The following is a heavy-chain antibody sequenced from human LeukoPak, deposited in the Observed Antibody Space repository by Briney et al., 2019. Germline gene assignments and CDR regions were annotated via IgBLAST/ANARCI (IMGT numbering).Heavy chain of an antibody. D-gene: IGHD5-18*01. J-gene: IGHJ4*02. V-gene: IGHV3-30-3*01. CDR2: ISYDGSNK. Sequence: PGGSLRLSCAASGFTFSSYAMHWVRQAPGKGLEWVAVISYDGSNKYYADSVKGRFTISRDNSKNMLYLQMNSLRAEDTAVYYCARDPYSYGNYHFDYWGQGTLVTVSS. CDR3: ARDPYSYGNYHFDY. CDR1: GFTFSSYA.